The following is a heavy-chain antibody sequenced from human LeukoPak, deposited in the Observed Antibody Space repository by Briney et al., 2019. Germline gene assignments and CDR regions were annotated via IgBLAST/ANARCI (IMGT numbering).Heavy chain of an antibody. CDR2: ISGSGSST. CDR1: GFTFSSYA. J-gene: IGHJ4*02. CDR3: AKESGHYDSSGYYRGYFDY. D-gene: IGHD3-22*01. V-gene: IGHV3-23*01. Sequence: GGSLRLSCAASGFTFSSYAMSWVRQAPGKGLEWVSDISGSGSSTNYADSVKGRFTISRDNSKNTLYLQINSLRAEDTAGYYCAKESGHYDSSGYYRGYFDYWGQGILVTVSS.